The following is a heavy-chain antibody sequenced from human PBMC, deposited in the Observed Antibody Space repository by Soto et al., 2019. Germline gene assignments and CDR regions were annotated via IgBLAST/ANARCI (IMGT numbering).Heavy chain of an antibody. V-gene: IGHV4-30-2*01. D-gene: IGHD3-3*01. CDR2: IYHTGTT. CDR1: GDSITSVGYS. CDR3: AATVFGEYSHYALDV. Sequence: SETLSLTCAVSGDSITSVGYSWSWIRLPPGKALEWIGYIYHTGTTYYTAALKSRVTISLDRSKNRISLSLNSVTAADTAVYYCAATVFGEYSHYALDVWGQGTTVTVSS. J-gene: IGHJ6*02.